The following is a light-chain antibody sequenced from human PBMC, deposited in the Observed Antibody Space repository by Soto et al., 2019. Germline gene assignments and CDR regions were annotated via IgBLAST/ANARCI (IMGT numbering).Light chain of an antibody. CDR2: DAS. V-gene: IGKV1-5*01. CDR1: QSITRW. CDR3: QQYNTYWT. Sequence: DIQMTQSPSTLSASVGDRVTISCRASQSITRWLAWYQQKPGKAPKLLIYDASSLQSGVPSRFSGSGSGTEFTLTISILQADDVATYYCQQYNTYWTFGQGTKVEIK. J-gene: IGKJ1*01.